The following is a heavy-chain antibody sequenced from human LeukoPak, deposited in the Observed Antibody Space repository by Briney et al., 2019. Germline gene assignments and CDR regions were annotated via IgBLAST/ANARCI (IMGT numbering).Heavy chain of an antibody. CDR3: ARDQSVGIAARPVPVDY. Sequence: ASVKVSCKASGYTFTGYYMHWVRQAPGQGLEWMGWISAYNGNTNYAQKLQGRVTMTTDTSTSTAYMELRSLRSDDTAVYYCARDQSVGIAARPVPVDYWGQGTLVTVSS. D-gene: IGHD6-6*01. V-gene: IGHV1-18*04. J-gene: IGHJ4*02. CDR2: ISAYNGNT. CDR1: GYTFTGYY.